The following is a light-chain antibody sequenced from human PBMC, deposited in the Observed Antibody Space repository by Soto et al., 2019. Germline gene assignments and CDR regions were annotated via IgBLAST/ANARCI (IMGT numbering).Light chain of an antibody. J-gene: IGLJ1*01. CDR2: DVS. Sequence: QSVLTQPASVSGSPGQSITISCTGTSFDVGEYDYVSWYQQHPGKAPKLMIYDVSHRPSGVSNRFSGSKSGNTASLTISGLQAEDEAHYYCSSYTISSSRVFGTGTKLTVL. V-gene: IGLV2-14*01. CDR3: SSYTISSSRV. CDR1: SFDVGEYDY.